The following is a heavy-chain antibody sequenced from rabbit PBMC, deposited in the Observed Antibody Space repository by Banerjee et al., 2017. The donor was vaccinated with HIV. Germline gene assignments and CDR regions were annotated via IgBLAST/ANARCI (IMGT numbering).Heavy chain of an antibody. CDR3: ASGCRSDWVGLVNL. Sequence: QSLEESGGDLVKPGASLTLTCTASGFSFSSYWMCWVRQAPGKGLEWIGCIYTGSSGYTSGASWSNRRFPCSKPSSTTVSPQMTSLTAAETATYFCASGCRSDWVGLVNLSVP. CDR1: GFSFSSYW. CDR2: IYTGSSGYT. V-gene: IGHV1S40*01. D-gene: IGHD2-1*01. J-gene: IGHJ4*01.